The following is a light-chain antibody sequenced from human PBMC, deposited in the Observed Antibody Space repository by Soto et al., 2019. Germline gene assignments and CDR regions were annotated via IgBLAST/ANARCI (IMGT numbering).Light chain of an antibody. Sequence: VLTQPPSASGTPGQRVSISCSGGRSNIGSNLVSWYQQLPGTAPKLLLYFNDQRPSGVPDRFSGSKSGTSASLAVSELQSEDEADYFCASWDDSLKGVLFGGGTKVTVL. CDR2: FND. J-gene: IGLJ3*02. CDR1: RSNIGSNL. CDR3: ASWDDSLKGVL. V-gene: IGLV1-44*01.